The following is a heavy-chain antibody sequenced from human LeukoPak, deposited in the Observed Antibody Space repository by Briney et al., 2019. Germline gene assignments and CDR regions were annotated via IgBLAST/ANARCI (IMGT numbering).Heavy chain of an antibody. Sequence: PADTLTLTCAVYGGSFSVYYWNWIRQPPGKGLEWIGEINQSGTTNYNPSLKSRLTISLDTSKNHLALKLTSATAADTAVYYCAGGATPGVFWGQGILVTVSA. D-gene: IGHD3-10*01. CDR3: AGGATPGVF. CDR1: GGSFSVYY. CDR2: INQSGTT. J-gene: IGHJ4*02. V-gene: IGHV4-34*01.